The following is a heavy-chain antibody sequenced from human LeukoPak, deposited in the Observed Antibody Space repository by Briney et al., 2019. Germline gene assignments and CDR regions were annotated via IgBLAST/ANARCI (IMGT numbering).Heavy chain of an antibody. D-gene: IGHD3-22*01. CDR2: FDPEDGET. V-gene: IGHV1-24*01. CDR1: GYTLTELS. J-gene: IGHJ4*02. Sequence: ASVTVSCKVSGYTLTELSMHWVRQAPGKGLEWMGGFDPEDGETIYAQKFQGRVTMTEDTSTDTAYMELSSLRSEDTAVYYCAETYYYDSSGYYYVRWGQGTLVTVSS. CDR3: AETYYYDSSGYYYVR.